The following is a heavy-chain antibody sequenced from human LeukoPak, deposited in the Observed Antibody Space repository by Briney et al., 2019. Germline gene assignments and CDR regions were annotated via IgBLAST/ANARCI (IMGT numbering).Heavy chain of an antibody. CDR1: GGSISSYY. D-gene: IGHD3-3*01. Sequence: SETLSLTCTVSGGSISSYYWRWIRQPPGKGLEWIGYIYYSGSTNYNPSLKSRVTISVDTSKNQFSLKLSSVTAADTAVYYCARDDTIFGVVNPRNNAFDIWGQGTMVTVSS. CDR3: ARDDTIFGVVNPRNNAFDI. J-gene: IGHJ3*02. CDR2: IYYSGST. V-gene: IGHV4-59*01.